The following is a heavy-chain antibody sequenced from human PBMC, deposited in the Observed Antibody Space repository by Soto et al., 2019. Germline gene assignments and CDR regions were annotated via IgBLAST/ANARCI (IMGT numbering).Heavy chain of an antibody. Sequence: QVQLVDSGGGVVQPGRSLRLSCAASGFIFSSYGMHWVRQAPGKGLEWVAVIWYDGSKKYCADSVKGRFTISRDNSKNTLYLQVNSLRAEDTAVYYCVRGPSFDDILMVYADRFDDWGQGTLVTVSS. CDR2: IWYDGSKK. D-gene: IGHD2-8*01. CDR1: GFIFSSYG. V-gene: IGHV3-33*01. CDR3: VRGPSFDDILMVYADRFDD. J-gene: IGHJ4*02.